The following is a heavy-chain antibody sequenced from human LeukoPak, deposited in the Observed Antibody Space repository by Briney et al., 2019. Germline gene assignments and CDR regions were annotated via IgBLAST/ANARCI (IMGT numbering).Heavy chain of an antibody. J-gene: IGHJ2*01. CDR3: KKAYYYDSSRSDL. Sequence: GGAPRLSSAPSGFTVSSNEISWGPQGPGKGLEWVSSISGGSTYYADSRKGRFTISRDNSKNTLHLQMDSLRAEDTAVYYCKKAYYYDSSRSDLWGRGTLVTVSS. D-gene: IGHD3-22*01. V-gene: IGHV3-38-3*01. CDR1: GFTVSSNE. CDR2: ISGGST.